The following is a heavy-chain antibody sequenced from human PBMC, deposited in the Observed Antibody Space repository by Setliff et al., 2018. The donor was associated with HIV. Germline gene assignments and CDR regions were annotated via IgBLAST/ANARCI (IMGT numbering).Heavy chain of an antibody. CDR2: INPNSGGT. D-gene: IGHD4-17*01. V-gene: IGHV1-2*02. J-gene: IGHJ2*01. Sequence: ASVKVSCKASGYTFTGYYMHWVRQAPGQGLEWMGWINPNSGGTNYAQKFQGRVTMTRDTSISTDYMELYNLTPDDTPVYYCTRGGTVPGPWYFDLWGRGALVT. CDR1: GYTFTGYY. CDR3: TRGGTVPGPWYFDL.